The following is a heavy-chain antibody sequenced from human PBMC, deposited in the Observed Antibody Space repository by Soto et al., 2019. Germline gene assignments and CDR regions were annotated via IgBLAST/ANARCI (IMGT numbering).Heavy chain of an antibody. CDR1: RLTFSSYA. CDR3: AKLHQDDILTGYLNYFDY. CDR2: FRGDGTDA. D-gene: IGHD3-9*01. J-gene: IGHJ4*02. Sequence: GSLRLSCAASRLTFSSYAMSWVRQAPGKGQEWDSAFRGDGTDAHYADSEKGRFTISRDNSKNTLYLHMNSLRAEDTAVFYCAKLHQDDILTGYLNYFDYWGQGTLVTVSS. V-gene: IGHV3-23*01.